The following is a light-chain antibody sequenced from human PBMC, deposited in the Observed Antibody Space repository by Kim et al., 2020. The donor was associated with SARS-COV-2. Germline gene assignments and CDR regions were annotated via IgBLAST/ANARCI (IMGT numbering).Light chain of an antibody. Sequence: PGQSDTISTNGTSSDVGGYNYVARYPRHPGKAPKLRVYDVYRRPSGVPDRFFGSKSGNTASLTISGLQAEHEADYYCCSYAGIYGVFGGGTQLTVL. V-gene: IGLV2-11*01. CDR1: SSDVGGYNY. CDR2: DVY. CDR3: CSYAGIYGV. J-gene: IGLJ2*01.